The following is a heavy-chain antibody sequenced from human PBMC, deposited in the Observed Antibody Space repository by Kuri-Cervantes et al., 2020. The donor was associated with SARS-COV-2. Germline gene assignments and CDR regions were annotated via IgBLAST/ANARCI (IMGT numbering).Heavy chain of an antibody. CDR2: ISYDGSNI. J-gene: IGHJ4*02. V-gene: IGHV3-30*03. Sequence: LSLTCAASGFTFTMYGIHWVRQAPGKGLEWVAVISYDGSNIHYGDSVKGRFTISRDNSKNTLYLQMNSLRAEDTAVYYCARGSKTTVVTPVSWGQGTLVTVSS. CDR1: GFTFTMYG. D-gene: IGHD4-23*01. CDR3: ARGSKTTVVTPVS.